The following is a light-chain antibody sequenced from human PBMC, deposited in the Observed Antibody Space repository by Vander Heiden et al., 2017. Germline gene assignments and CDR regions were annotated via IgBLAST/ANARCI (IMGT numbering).Light chain of an antibody. CDR3: AAWDDSLNVHYV. CDR1: SSNIGSNT. CDR2: TNN. J-gene: IGLJ1*01. Sequence: QSVLTQPPSAPGTPGQRVTISCSGSSSNIGSNTVNWYQQLPGTAPKLLIYTNNQRPSGVPDRSSGSKSGTSASLAISGLQSEDEADYYCAAWDDSLNVHYVFGTGTKVTVL. V-gene: IGLV1-44*01.